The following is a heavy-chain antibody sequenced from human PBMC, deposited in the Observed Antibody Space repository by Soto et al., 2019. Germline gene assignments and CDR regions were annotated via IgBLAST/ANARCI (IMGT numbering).Heavy chain of an antibody. CDR3: ARDPHPQDVDTAMGLDP. J-gene: IGHJ5*02. Sequence: NPAETLCLTGTVSGGSISSGDYYWSWIRQPPGKGLEWIGYIFYSGTTYYNPSLKRRVTISVDTSKNQFSLKLSSVTAADTAVYYCARDPHPQDVDTAMGLDPWGQGTLVTVSS. D-gene: IGHD5-18*01. CDR1: GGSISSGDYY. V-gene: IGHV4-30-4*01. CDR2: IFYSGTT.